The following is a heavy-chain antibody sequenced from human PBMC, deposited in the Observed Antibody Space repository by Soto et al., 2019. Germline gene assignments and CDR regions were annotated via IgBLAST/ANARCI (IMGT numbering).Heavy chain of an antibody. CDR2: IYYSGST. D-gene: IGHD3-22*01. CDR3: ARGQKEDYDSSGTEPHYGMDV. V-gene: IGHV4-31*03. J-gene: IGHJ6*02. CDR1: GGSISSGGYY. Sequence: PSETLSLTCTVSGGSISSGGYYWSWIRQHPGKGLEWIGYIYYSGSTYYNPSLKSRVTISVDTSKNQFSLKLSSVTAADTAVYYCARGQKEDYDSSGTEPHYGMDVWGQGTTVTVSS.